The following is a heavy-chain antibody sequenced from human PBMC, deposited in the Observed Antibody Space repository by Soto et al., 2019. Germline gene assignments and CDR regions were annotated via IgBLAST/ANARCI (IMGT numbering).Heavy chain of an antibody. CDR1: GDSINSNDDY. CDR2: TRYAGST. J-gene: IGHJ2*01. D-gene: IGHD3-10*01. Sequence: SETLSLTCTVSGDSINSNDDYWGWIRQPPGKGLEWIGTTRYAGSTYSNPSLRSRVAISADTSSTQFSLRLNSVTAADTAVYYCARQIGFGRWYFDLWGRGTLVTVSS. CDR3: ARQIGFGRWYFDL. V-gene: IGHV4-39*01.